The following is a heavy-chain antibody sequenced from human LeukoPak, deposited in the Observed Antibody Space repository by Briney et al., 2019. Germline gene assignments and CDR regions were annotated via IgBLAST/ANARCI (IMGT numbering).Heavy chain of an antibody. V-gene: IGHV3-21*01. CDR1: GISFINHG. CDR2: ISSSSSSM. CDR3: ARGSPPEN. Sequence: GGSLILSCAASGISFINHGMNWVRQAPGKGLEWVSFISSSSSSMYYADSVKGRFTISRDNSKNTLYLQMNSLRVEDTAVYYCARGSPPENWGQGTLVTVSS. J-gene: IGHJ4*02.